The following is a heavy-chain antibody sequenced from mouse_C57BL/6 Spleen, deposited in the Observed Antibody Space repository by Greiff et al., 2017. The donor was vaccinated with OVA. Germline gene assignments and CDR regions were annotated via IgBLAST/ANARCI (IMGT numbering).Heavy chain of an antibody. J-gene: IGHJ3*01. CDR3: VSDGYYWFAY. D-gene: IGHD2-3*01. CDR2: IRCKSSNYAT. V-gene: IGHV10-3*01. CDR1: GFTFNTYA. Sequence: EVQLVESGGGLVQPKGSLKLSCAASGFTFNTYAMHWVRQAPGKGLEWVARIRCKSSNYATYYADSVKDRFTISRDDSQSMLYLQMNNLKTEDTAMYYCVSDGYYWFAYWGQGTLVTVSA.